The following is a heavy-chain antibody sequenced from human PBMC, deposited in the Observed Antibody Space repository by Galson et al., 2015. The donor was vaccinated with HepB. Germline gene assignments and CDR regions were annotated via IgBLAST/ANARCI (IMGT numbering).Heavy chain of an antibody. J-gene: IGHJ4*02. D-gene: IGHD5-12*01. CDR2: MNPNSGNT. CDR1: GYTFTGYY. CDR3: ARGHRRGYSGYGY. V-gene: IGHV1-8*02. Sequence: SVKVSCKASGYTFTGYYMHWVRLAPGQGLEWMGWMNPNSGNTGYAQKFQGRVTMTRNTSISTAYMELSSLRSEDTAVYYCARGHRRGYSGYGYWGQGTLVTVSS.